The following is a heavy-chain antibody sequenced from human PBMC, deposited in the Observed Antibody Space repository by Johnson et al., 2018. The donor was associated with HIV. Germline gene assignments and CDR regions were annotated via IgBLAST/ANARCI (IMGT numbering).Heavy chain of an antibody. D-gene: IGHD5-12*01. J-gene: IGHJ3*02. Sequence: QVQLVESGGGLVQPGGSLRLSCAASGFTLSSYVMHWVRQAPGKGLEWVSVIYSGGSTYYADSVKGRFTISRDNSKNTLFLHMNSLRTEDTAIYYCARVGVSGYDLAAFDIWGRGTMVTVSS. CDR3: ARVGVSGYDLAAFDI. CDR1: GFTLSSYV. V-gene: IGHV3-NL1*01. CDR2: IYSGGST.